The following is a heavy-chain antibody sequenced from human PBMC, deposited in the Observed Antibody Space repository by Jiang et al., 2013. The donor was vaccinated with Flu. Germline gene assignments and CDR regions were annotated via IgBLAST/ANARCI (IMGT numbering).Heavy chain of an antibody. V-gene: IGHV4-39*07. CDR2: IYYSGST. D-gene: IGHD4-17*01. CDR1: GGSISSSSYY. Sequence: LLKPSETLSLTCTVSGGSISSSSYYWGWIRQPPGKGLEWIGSIYYSGSTYYNPSLKSRVTISVDTSKNQFSLKLSSVTAADTAVYYCARQDRRISQYGDYDNFDYWGQGTLVTVSS. CDR3: ARQDRRISQYGDYDNFDY. J-gene: IGHJ4*02.